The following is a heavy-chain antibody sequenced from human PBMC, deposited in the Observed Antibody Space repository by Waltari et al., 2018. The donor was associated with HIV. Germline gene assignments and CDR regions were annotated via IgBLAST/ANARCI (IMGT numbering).Heavy chain of an antibody. CDR1: GGSISSGSHY. V-gene: IGHV4-61*02. CDR2: IYTSGRT. Sequence: QVQLQESGPGLVKPSQTLSLPCTVSGGSISSGSHYWSWIRQPDGKGLEWIGRIYTSGRTSYNPSRKRRVTIAVATSKNQFSLKLSSVTAADTAWYYCARDRNYYYDSSGYFFNAFDIWGQGTMVTVSS. CDR3: ARDRNYYYDSSGYFFNAFDI. D-gene: IGHD3-22*01. J-gene: IGHJ3*02.